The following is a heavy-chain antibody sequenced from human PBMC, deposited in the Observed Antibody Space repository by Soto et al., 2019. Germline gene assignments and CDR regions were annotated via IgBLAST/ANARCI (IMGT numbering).Heavy chain of an antibody. V-gene: IGHV1-46*01. CDR1: GYTFSSYY. D-gene: IGHD5-12*01. J-gene: IGHJ4*02. CDR2: INPSGVKT. CDR3: ARAGTGHNSGWTSELGY. Sequence: QVQLVQSGAELRKPGASVKASCKASGYTFSSYYVHWVRQAPGQGLEWMGLINPSGVKTTYAQKFQGRVTMTRDTATTTVYMELSGLRSEDTAVYYCARAGTGHNSGWTSELGYWGQGTLVTVSS.